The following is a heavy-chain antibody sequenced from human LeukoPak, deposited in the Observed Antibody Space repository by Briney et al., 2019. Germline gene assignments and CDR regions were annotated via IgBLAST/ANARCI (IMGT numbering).Heavy chain of an antibody. CDR2: IYYSGST. J-gene: IGHJ4*02. V-gene: IGHV4-59*01. D-gene: IGHD3-22*01. CDR3: ARVTGYVIEDYFDY. CDR1: GGSISSYY. Sequence: SETLSLTCTVYGGSISSYYWSWIRQPPGKGLEWIGYIYYSGSTNYNPSLKSRVTISVDASKNQFSLKLRSVTAADTAVYYCARVTGYVIEDYFDYWGQGTLVTVSS.